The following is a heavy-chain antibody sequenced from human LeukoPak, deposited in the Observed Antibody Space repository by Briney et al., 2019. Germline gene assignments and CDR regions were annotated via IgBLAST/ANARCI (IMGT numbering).Heavy chain of an antibody. CDR3: AKAPRHCGGDCISLLDY. CDR2: IISSGSST. CDR1: GFTFNTYV. J-gene: IGHJ4*02. D-gene: IGHD2-21*02. Sequence: PGGSLRLSCAASGFTFNTYVMSWVRQAPGKGLEWVSGIISSGSSTFYADSVKGRVTISRDNSKNTLYLQMNSLRAEDTAVFYCAKAPRHCGGDCISLLDYWGQRTLVTVSS. V-gene: IGHV3-23*01.